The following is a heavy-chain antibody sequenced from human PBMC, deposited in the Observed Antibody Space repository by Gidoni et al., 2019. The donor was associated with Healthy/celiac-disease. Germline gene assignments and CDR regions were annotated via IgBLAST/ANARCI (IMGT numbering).Heavy chain of an antibody. J-gene: IGHJ4*02. D-gene: IGHD2-2*02. V-gene: IGHV1-2*02. CDR2: INPNSGGT. CDR3: ARDWLTRPRRRPQDIVVVPAAIDGDY. Sequence: QVQLVQSGAEVKKPGASVKVSCTASGYTFTGYYIHWARQAPGQGLEWMGWINPNSGGTNYAQKFQGRVTMTRDTSISTAYMELSRLRSDDTAVYYCARDWLTRPRRRPQDIVVVPAAIDGDYWGQGTLVTVSS. CDR1: GYTFTGYY.